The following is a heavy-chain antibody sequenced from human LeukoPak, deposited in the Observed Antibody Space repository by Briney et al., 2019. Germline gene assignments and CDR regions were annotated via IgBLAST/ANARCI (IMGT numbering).Heavy chain of an antibody. V-gene: IGHV3-66*01. CDR3: AREVGGGASGQ. CDR1: GGSINTYY. J-gene: IGHJ4*02. Sequence: ETLSLTCTVSGGSINTYYWSWVRQVPAKGLEWVSVIYSDGTISYADSVKGRFTISRDNSENTLYLQMNSLRVEDTAVYYCAREVGGGASGQWGQGTLVTVSS. D-gene: IGHD3-16*01. CDR2: IYSDGTI.